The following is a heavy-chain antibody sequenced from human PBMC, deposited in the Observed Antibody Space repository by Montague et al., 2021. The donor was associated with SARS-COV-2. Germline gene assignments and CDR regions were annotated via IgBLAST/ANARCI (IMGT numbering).Heavy chain of an antibody. CDR3: ARVPYRLLFVPRYYGMDV. V-gene: IGHV4-34*01. CDR1: GGSLSGYY. CDR2: ISHSGST. J-gene: IGHJ6*01. Sequence: SETLSLTCAVYGGSLSGYYWSWIRQPPGEGLEWIAEISHSGSTSYNPSLKSRVTISIDTSKNQFSLELSSATAADTAVYYCARVPYRLLFVPRYYGMDVWGPRDHGHRLL. D-gene: IGHD2-2*01.